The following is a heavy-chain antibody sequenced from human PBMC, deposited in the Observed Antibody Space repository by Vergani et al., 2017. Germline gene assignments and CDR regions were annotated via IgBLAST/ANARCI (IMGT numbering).Heavy chain of an antibody. CDR3: ARVRSGVVADPYNWFDP. CDR2: IYYSGST. J-gene: IGHJ5*02. V-gene: IGHV4-31*03. CDR1: GGSISSGGYY. Sequence: QVQLQQWGAGLLKPSQTLSLTCTVSGGSISSGGYYWSWIRQHPGKGLEWIGYIYYSGSTYYNPSLKSRVTISVDTSKNQFSLKLSSVTAADTAVYYCARVRSGVVADPYNWFDPWGQGTLVTVSS. D-gene: IGHD2-15*01.